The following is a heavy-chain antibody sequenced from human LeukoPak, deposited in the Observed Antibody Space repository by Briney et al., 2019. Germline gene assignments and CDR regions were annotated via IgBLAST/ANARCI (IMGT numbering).Heavy chain of an antibody. Sequence: PGGSLRLSCAASGFTVSSNYMSWVRQAPGKGLEWVSVIYSGGSTYYADSVKGRFTISRDNSKNTLYLQMNSLRAEDTAVYYCARGYSSSGGYYYGMDVWGQGTTVTVSS. CDR3: ARGYSSSGGYYYGMDV. D-gene: IGHD6-13*01. J-gene: IGHJ6*02. V-gene: IGHV3-53*01. CDR1: GFTVSSNY. CDR2: IYSGGST.